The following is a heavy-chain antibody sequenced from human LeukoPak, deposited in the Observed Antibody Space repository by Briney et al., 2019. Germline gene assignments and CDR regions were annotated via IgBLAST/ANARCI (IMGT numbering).Heavy chain of an antibody. CDR1: GFSVSGYW. J-gene: IGHJ4*02. D-gene: IGHD6-13*01. CDR2: IKQDGSEK. V-gene: IGHV3-7*01. CDR3: AREWQGGIAAAGTRIEGDY. Sequence: GGSLRLSCAVSGFSVSGYWMTWVRQAPGKGLEWVANIKQDGSEKNYVDSVKGRFTISRDDAENSLFLQMNSLRVEDTAVYYCAREWQGGIAAAGTRIEGDYWGQGTLVAVSS.